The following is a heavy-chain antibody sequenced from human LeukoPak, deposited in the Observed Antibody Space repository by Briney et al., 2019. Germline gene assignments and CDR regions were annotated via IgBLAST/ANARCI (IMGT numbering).Heavy chain of an antibody. CDR2: ISSSSSYI. J-gene: IGHJ4*02. V-gene: IGHV3-21*04. Sequence: GGSLRLSCAASGFTFSSYSMNWVRQAPGKGLEWVSSISSSSSYIYYEDSVKGRFTISRDNAKNSLHLQMNSLRAEDTAVYYCARHAGLRFLEWLLPTDYWGQGTLVTVSS. CDR3: ARHAGLRFLEWLLPTDY. CDR1: GFTFSSYS. D-gene: IGHD3-3*01.